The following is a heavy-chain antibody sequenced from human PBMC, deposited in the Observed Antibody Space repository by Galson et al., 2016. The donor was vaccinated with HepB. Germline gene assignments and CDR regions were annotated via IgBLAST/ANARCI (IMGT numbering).Heavy chain of an antibody. CDR3: ARFNPGVGWEAQMAFDY. D-gene: IGHD1-26*01. CDR1: GLPVSNDY. J-gene: IGHJ4*02. V-gene: IGHV3-53*05. CDR2: SYGDGRT. Sequence: SLRLSCAAYGLPVSNDYMSWVRQAPGKGLKWVSVSYGDGRTYYADSVKGRVTISRDNSENTLYLQMNSLRAEDTAVYYCARFNPGVGWEAQMAFDYWGQGTLVTVSS.